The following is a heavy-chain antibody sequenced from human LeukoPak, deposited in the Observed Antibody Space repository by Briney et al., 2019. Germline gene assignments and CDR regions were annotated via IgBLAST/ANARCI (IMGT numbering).Heavy chain of an antibody. CDR1: GFTFNTYW. J-gene: IGHJ5*02. D-gene: IGHD6-13*01. CDR2: INADGSST. Sequence: GGSLRLSCAASGFTFNTYWMHWVRQAPGKGLVWVSSINADGSSTSYADSMKGRFTISRDNAKNSLYLQMNSLRAEDTALYYCAKDNSSSWYNWFDPWGQGTLVTVSS. V-gene: IGHV3-74*01. CDR3: AKDNSSSWYNWFDP.